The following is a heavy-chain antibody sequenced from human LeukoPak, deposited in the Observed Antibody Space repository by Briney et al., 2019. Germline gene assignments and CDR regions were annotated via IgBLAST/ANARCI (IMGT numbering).Heavy chain of an antibody. Sequence: PSETLSLTCTVSGGSISSYYWSWIRQPPGKGLEWIGYIYYSGSTNYNPSLKSRVTISVDTSKNQFSLKLSSVTAADTAVYYCAGLGASGNGYLSWFDPWGQGTLVTV. V-gene: IGHV4-59*01. J-gene: IGHJ5*02. CDR2: IYYSGST. CDR1: GGSISSYY. CDR3: AGLGASGNGYLSWFDP. D-gene: IGHD3-22*01.